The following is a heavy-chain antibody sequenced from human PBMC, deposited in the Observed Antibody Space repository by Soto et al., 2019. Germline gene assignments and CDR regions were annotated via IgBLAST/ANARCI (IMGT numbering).Heavy chain of an antibody. CDR1: GGSISSGDYY. D-gene: IGHD3-3*01. CDR3: ATTYYDFWSGPYRGYYFDY. J-gene: IGHJ4*02. Sequence: SETLSLTCTISGGSISSGDYYWSWIRQPPGKGLEWIGYIYHSGSTYYNPSLKSRVTISVNTSKNQFSLKLSSVTAADTAVYYCATTYYDFWSGPYRGYYFDYWGQGTLVTVS. CDR2: IYHSGST. V-gene: IGHV4-30-4*02.